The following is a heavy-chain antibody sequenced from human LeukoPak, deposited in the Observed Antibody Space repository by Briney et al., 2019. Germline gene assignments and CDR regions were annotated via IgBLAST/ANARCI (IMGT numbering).Heavy chain of an antibody. CDR1: GYTLTELS. CDR2: FDPEDGET. D-gene: IGHD6-13*01. V-gene: IGHV1-24*01. J-gene: IGHJ6*02. Sequence: GASVKVSCKVSGYTLTELSMHWVRQAPGKGLEWMGGFDPEDGETIYAQKFQGRVTMTEDTSTDTAYMELNSLRSEDTAVYYCATDPPQSIAAAGYYYYGMDVWGQGTTVTVSS. CDR3: ATDPPQSIAAAGYYYYGMDV.